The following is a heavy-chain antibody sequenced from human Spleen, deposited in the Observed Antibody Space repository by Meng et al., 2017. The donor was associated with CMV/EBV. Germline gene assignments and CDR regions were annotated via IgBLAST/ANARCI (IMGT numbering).Heavy chain of an antibody. J-gene: IGHJ6*02. CDR2: ISSSSSTI. D-gene: IGHD3-3*01. CDR3: ARAAGTSYDFWSGYYKGGYYYYGMDV. CDR1: GFTFSSYS. Sequence: GESLKISCAASGFTFSSYSMNWVRQAPGKGLEWVSYISSSSSTIYYADSVKGRFTISRDNAKNSLYLQMNSLRAEDTAVYYCARAAGTSYDFWSGYYKGGYYYYGMDVWGQGTTVTVSS. V-gene: IGHV3-48*04.